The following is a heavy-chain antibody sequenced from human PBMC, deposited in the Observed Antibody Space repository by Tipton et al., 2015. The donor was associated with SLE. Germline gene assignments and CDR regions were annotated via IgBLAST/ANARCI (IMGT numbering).Heavy chain of an antibody. D-gene: IGHD1-7*01. Sequence: QLVQSGAEVKKPGSSVKVSCKASGGTFSSYTISWVRQSPGQGLEWMGRIIPILGIANYAQKFQGRVTITADKSTSTAYMELCSLRSEDTAVYYCARLLTGNTLYYFDYWGEGTLDTVSS. CDR3: ARLLTGNTLYYFDY. V-gene: IGHV1-69*09. CDR2: IIPILGIA. CDR1: GGTFSSYT. J-gene: IGHJ4*02.